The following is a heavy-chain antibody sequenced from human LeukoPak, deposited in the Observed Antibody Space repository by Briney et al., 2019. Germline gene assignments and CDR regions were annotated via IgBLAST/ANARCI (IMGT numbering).Heavy chain of an antibody. V-gene: IGHV4-39*01. Sequence: SETLSLTCTVSGGSLSSSSYYWGWLRQPPGTGVEWIGSIYYSGSTYYNPSLKSRVTISVDTSKNQFSLKLSSVTAADTAVYYCARLGAIRYYYYGMDVWGQGTTVTVSS. CDR1: GGSLSSSSYY. D-gene: IGHD1-26*01. CDR3: ARLGAIRYYYYGMDV. J-gene: IGHJ6*02. CDR2: IYYSGST.